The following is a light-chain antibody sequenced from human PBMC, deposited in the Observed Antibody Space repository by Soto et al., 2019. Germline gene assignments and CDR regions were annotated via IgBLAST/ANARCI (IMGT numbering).Light chain of an antibody. J-gene: IGKJ1*01. CDR2: GAS. V-gene: IGKV3-20*01. CDR1: QSVSSSY. CDR3: QQYGSSPWT. Sequence: EIVLTQSPGTLSLSPGERATLSCRASQSVSSSYLAWYQQKPGQAPRLLIYGASSRATGIPDRFSGSGSGTDFTLTISRLEPEDFAVYDCQQYGSSPWTFGQGTQVEIK.